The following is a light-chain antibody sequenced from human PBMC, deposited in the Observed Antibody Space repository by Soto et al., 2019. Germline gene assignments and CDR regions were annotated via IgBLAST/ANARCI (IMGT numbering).Light chain of an antibody. Sequence: QSVLTQPPSVSSAPGQKVTVSCSGSNSNIGHNYVSWYQQLPGTAPKVLIYENNKRPSGIPDRFSGSKSGTSATLGITGLQTGDEADYYCGTWDSSLSAGVFGTGTKATVL. CDR1: NSNIGHNY. V-gene: IGLV1-51*02. J-gene: IGLJ1*01. CDR3: GTWDSSLSAGV. CDR2: ENN.